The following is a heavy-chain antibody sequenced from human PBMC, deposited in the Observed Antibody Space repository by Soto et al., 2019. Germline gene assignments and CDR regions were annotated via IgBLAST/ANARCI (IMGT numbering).Heavy chain of an antibody. CDR3: ASSFVGAAAGPFDY. J-gene: IGHJ4*01. Sequence: SETLSLTCTVSGGSISSGGYYWSWIRQHPGKGLEWIGYIYYSGSTYYNPSLKSRVTISVDTSKNQFSLKLSSVTAADTFVYYCASSFVGAAAGPFDYSAQRTLVTGSS. CDR1: GGSISSGGYY. CDR2: IYYSGST. V-gene: IGHV4-31*03. D-gene: IGHD6-13*01.